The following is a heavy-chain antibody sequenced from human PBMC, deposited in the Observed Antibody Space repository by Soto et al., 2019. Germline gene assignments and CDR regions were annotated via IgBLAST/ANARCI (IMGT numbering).Heavy chain of an antibody. CDR3: AKVRYCSGGSCYSAFDI. CDR1: GFTFSSYA. CDR2: ISGSGGST. Sequence: GGSLRLSCAASGFTFSSYAMSWVRQAPGKGLEWVSAISGSGGSTYYADSVKGRFTISRDNSKNTLYLQMNSLRAEDTAVYYCAKVRYCSGGSCYSAFDIWGQGTMVTVS. V-gene: IGHV3-23*01. D-gene: IGHD2-15*01. J-gene: IGHJ3*02.